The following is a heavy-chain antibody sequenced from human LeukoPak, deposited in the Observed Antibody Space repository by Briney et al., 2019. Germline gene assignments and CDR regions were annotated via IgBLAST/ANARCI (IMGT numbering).Heavy chain of an antibody. Sequence: PGGSLRLSCAASGFTFSTYWMSWVRQAPGKGLEWVANIKQDGSEDHYVDSVKGRFTISRDNAKNSLYLQMNSLRAEDTAVYYCARGLPAAFGAFDYWGQGTLVTVSS. CDR2: IKQDGSED. J-gene: IGHJ4*02. D-gene: IGHD2-2*01. CDR3: ARGLPAAFGAFDY. CDR1: GFTFSTYW. V-gene: IGHV3-7*01.